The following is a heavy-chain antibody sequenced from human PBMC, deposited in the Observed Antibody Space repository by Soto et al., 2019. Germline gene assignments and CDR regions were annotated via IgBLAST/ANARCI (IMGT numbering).Heavy chain of an antibody. V-gene: IGHV1-18*01. CDR1: GYTFTSYG. D-gene: IGHD6-19*01. CDR2: ISAYNGNT. J-gene: IGHJ4*02. CDR3: ARDRLPGIAVGDPLDDY. Sequence: GASVKVSCKASGYTFTSYGISWVRQAPGQGLEWMGWISAYNGNTNYAQKLQGRVTMTTDTSTSTAYMELRSLRSDDTAVYYCARDRLPGIAVGDPLDDYWGQGTLVTVSS.